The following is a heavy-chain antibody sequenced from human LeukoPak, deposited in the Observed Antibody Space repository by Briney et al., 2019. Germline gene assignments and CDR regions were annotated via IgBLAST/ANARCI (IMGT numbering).Heavy chain of an antibody. CDR1: RGSINNYY. J-gene: IGHJ3*02. Sequence: SETLSLTCTVSRGSINNYYWSWIRQPPGKGLEWIGYIQYSGSTSYNPSLKSRVTISVDTSKNQFSLKLSSVTAADSAVYSCARYGGTYFDTWGQGTMVTVSS. CDR2: IQYSGST. V-gene: IGHV4-59*08. CDR3: ARYGGTYFDT. D-gene: IGHD3-10*01.